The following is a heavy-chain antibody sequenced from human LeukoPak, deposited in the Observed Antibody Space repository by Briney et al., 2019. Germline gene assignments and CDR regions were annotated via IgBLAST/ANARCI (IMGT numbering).Heavy chain of an antibody. V-gene: IGHV4-4*07. CDR2: IYTSGGT. D-gene: IGHD3-3*01. J-gene: IGHJ5*02. Sequence: SETLSLTCTVSGGSISSYYWSWIRQPAGKGLEWIGRIYTSGGTNYNPSLKSRVTMSVDTSKNQFSLKLSSVTAADTAVYYCAREGADFWSGYSHLNWFDPWGQGTLVTVSS. CDR1: GGSISSYY. CDR3: AREGADFWSGYSHLNWFDP.